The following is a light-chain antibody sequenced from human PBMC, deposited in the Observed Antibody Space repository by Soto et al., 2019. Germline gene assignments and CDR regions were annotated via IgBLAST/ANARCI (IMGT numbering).Light chain of an antibody. Sequence: QLVLTQSPSASASLGASVKLTCTLSSGHSSYTIAWHQQQPEKGPRYLMTLNSDGSHSKGDGIPDRFSGSSSGAERYLSIASLQSKDEAYYSCQTWGTGIAVFGGGTKLTVL. CDR1: SGHSSYT. CDR2: LNSDGSH. V-gene: IGLV4-69*01. J-gene: IGLJ3*02. CDR3: QTWGTGIAV.